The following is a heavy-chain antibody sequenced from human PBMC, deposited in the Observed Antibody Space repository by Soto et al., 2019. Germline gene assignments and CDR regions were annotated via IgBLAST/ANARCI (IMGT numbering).Heavy chain of an antibody. V-gene: IGHV3-30*03. CDR2: ISYDGSNK. CDR1: GFTFSSYG. CDR3: ASQIPGPMAESGMTTD. J-gene: IGHJ4*02. D-gene: IGHD1-26*01. Sequence: GGSLRLSCAASGFTFSSYGMHWVRQAPGKGLEWVAVISYDGSNKYYADSVKGRFTISRDNSKNTLYLQMNSLRAEDTAVYYCASQIPGPMAESGMTTDWGQGTLVTVSS.